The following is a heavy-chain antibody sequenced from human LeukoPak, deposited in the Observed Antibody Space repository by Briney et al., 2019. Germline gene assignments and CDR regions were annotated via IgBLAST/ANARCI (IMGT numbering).Heavy chain of an antibody. Sequence: GGSLRLSCAASGFTFSSYGMHWVRQAPGKGLEWVAFIRYDGSNKYYADSVKGRFTISRDNSKNTLYLQMNSLRAEDTAVYYCAKSYYDSSGYYGHFDYWGQGTLVTVSS. J-gene: IGHJ4*02. D-gene: IGHD3-22*01. CDR1: GFTFSSYG. CDR3: AKSYYDSSGYYGHFDY. CDR2: IRYDGSNK. V-gene: IGHV3-30*02.